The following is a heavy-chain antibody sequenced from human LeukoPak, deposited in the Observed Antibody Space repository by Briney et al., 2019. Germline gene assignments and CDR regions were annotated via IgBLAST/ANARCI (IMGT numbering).Heavy chain of an antibody. D-gene: IGHD6-19*01. CDR2: INHSGST. CDR1: GGSFSGYY. V-gene: IGHV4-34*01. J-gene: IGHJ4*02. Sequence: PSATLSLTCAVCGGSFSGYYWSWIRQPPGKGLEWIGEINHSGSTNYNPSLKSRVTISVDTSENQFSLKLSSVTAADTAVYYCARGRSSGWYGYWGQGTLVTVSS. CDR3: ARGRSSGWYGY.